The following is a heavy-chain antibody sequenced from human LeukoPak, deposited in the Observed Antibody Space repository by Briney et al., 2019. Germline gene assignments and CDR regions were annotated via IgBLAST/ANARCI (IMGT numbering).Heavy chain of an antibody. V-gene: IGHV4-34*01. Sequence: TSETLSLTCAVYGGPFSGYYWSWIRQPPGKGLEWIGEINHSGSTNYNPSLKSRVTISVDTSKNQFSLKLSSVTAADTAVYYCARWTSVVLGTKRGFDPWGQGTLVTVSS. CDR1: GGPFSGYY. CDR2: INHSGST. CDR3: ARWTSVVLGTKRGFDP. J-gene: IGHJ5*02. D-gene: IGHD4-23*01.